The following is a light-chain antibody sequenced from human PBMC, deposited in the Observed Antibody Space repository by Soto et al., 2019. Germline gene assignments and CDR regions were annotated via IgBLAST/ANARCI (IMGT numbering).Light chain of an antibody. Sequence: EIVMTQSPATLSVSPGERATLSCRASQTISSNLAWYQQKPGQSPRLLIHGASTRATGIPVRFSGSGSGTEFTLTISSLQSEDFAVYYCQNYNDWPPRTVGQGTKVEIK. CDR1: QTISSN. CDR2: GAS. CDR3: QNYNDWPPRT. J-gene: IGKJ1*01. V-gene: IGKV3-15*01.